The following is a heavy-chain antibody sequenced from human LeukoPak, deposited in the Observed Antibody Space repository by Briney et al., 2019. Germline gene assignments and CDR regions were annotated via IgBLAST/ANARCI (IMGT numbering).Heavy chain of an antibody. CDR3: AKDKYSTGSIFDY. V-gene: IGHV3-30*02. J-gene: IGHJ4*02. CDR2: IRYDGGNK. Sequence: GGTLRLSSAASVFTSSSYGMHWAAHAPGKGLEWVAFIRYDGGNKYYADSVKGRFTITRDKSKNTLYLQMNSLRAEDTAVYYCAKDKYSTGSIFDYWGQGTLVTVSS. CDR1: VFTSSSYG. D-gene: IGHD6-19*01.